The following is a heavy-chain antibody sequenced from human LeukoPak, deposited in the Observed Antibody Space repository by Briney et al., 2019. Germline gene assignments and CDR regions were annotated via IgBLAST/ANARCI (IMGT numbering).Heavy chain of an antibody. J-gene: IGHJ3*02. D-gene: IGHD4-17*01. CDR1: GFTFSTYA. Sequence: GGSLRLSCTASGFTFSTYAMMWVRQIPGKGLEWVPAITAGSGNTVYADSVKGRFTISRDDSKHTLFLQMNSLRAEDTAVYYCARDPNGDYIGAFDMWGPGTMVTVSS. CDR2: ITAGSGNT. V-gene: IGHV3-23*01. CDR3: ARDPNGDYIGAFDM.